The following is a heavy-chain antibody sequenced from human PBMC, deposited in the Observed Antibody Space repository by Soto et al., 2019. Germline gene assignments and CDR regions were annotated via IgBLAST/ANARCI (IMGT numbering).Heavy chain of an antibody. Sequence: ASVKVSCKASGGTFSSYAISWVRQAPGQGLEWMGGIIPTFGTANYAQKFQGRVTITADKSTSTAYMELSSLRSEDTAVYYCARARDGYNSDFDYWGQGTLVTVSS. CDR3: ARARDGYNSDFDY. D-gene: IGHD5-12*01. V-gene: IGHV1-69*06. CDR2: IIPTFGTA. J-gene: IGHJ4*02. CDR1: GGTFSSYA.